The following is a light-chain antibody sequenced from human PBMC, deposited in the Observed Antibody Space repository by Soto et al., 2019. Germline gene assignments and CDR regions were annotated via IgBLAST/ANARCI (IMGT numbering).Light chain of an antibody. J-gene: IGLJ2*01. Sequence: QSVLTQPASVSGSPGQSITISCTGTTSDVGGYSYVSWYQQHPGKAPKLMIYIVSNRPSGVPNRFSGSKSGNTASLTISGLQAEDEANYYCSSYTSSNTLVFGGGTQLTV. CDR2: IVS. CDR1: TSDVGGYSY. V-gene: IGLV2-14*01. CDR3: SSYTSSNTLV.